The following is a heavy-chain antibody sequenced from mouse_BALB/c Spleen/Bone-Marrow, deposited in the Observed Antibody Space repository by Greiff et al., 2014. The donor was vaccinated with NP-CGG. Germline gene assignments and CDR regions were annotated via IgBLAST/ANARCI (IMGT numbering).Heavy chain of an antibody. Sequence: VQLVESGPGLVAPSQSLSITCTVSGFPLTNYGVHWVRQPPGKGLEWLGVIWAGGITNYNSALMSKLSITKDNSKSQVFLKMNSLQTDDTAMYYCARDRYYDYYFDYWGQGTTLTVSS. CDR2: IWAGGIT. J-gene: IGHJ2*01. CDR1: GFPLTNYG. D-gene: IGHD2-4*01. V-gene: IGHV2-9*02. CDR3: ARDRYYDYYFDY.